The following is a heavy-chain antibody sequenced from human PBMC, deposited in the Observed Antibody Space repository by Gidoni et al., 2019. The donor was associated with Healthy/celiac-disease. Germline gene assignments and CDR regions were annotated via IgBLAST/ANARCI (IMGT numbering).Heavy chain of an antibody. Sequence: DVQLVQSGAEVKQPGESLRIYCKGSGESCTSTWISWVRQMPGKGLEWMGRIAPSDSYTNYSPSFQGHVTISADNSISTAYLQWSSLKASDTAMYYCATTPYCTNGVCYNPFGYWGQGTLVTVSS. V-gene: IGHV5-10-1*03. J-gene: IGHJ4*02. D-gene: IGHD2-8*01. CDR3: ATTPYCTNGVCYNPFGY. CDR2: IAPSDSYT. CDR1: GESCTSTW.